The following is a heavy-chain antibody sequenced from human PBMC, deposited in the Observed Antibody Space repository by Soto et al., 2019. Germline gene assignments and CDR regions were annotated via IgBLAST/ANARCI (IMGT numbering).Heavy chain of an antibody. Sequence: QVQLVQSGDEVKKPGASVKVSCKTSGYTFTSYHISWVRQAPGQGLEWMGWISAYNTNTNYAQKFQGRVTMTTDTLTSTAYMELRSLRSDDTAVYYCASDTPPTDYWGQGTLVTVSS. CDR1: GYTFTSYH. J-gene: IGHJ4*02. V-gene: IGHV1-18*01. CDR2: ISAYNTNT. CDR3: ASDTPPTDY.